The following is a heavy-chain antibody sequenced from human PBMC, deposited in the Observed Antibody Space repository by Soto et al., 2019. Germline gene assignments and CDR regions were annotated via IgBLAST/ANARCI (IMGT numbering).Heavy chain of an antibody. CDR2: ISKSGST. Sequence: PSETLSLTCTVSGGSINGYYWSWIRQPPWKGLEWIGYISKSGSTNYNPALKSRVTISVDTSKNQFSLKLSSVTAADTAVYYCARDWGGGTFDYWGQGTLVTVSS. J-gene: IGHJ4*02. D-gene: IGHD3-16*01. CDR1: GGSINGYY. CDR3: ARDWGGGTFDY. V-gene: IGHV4-59*01.